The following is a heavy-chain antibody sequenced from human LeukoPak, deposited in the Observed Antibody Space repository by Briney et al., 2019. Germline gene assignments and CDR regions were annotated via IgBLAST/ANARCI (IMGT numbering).Heavy chain of an antibody. V-gene: IGHV4-4*02. J-gene: IGHJ4*02. CDR2: IFQSGRT. CDR3: ARVPAFYYGDYWTSSNYFDY. D-gene: IGHD4-17*01. CDR1: GGSISSTNW. Sequence: PSGTLSLTCAVSGGSISSTNWWNWVRQPPGKGLEWIGEIFQSGRTNYNPSLKSRVTISVDKSRNQFSLKLSSVTAADTAVYYCARVPAFYYGDYWTSSNYFDYWGQGTLVTVSS.